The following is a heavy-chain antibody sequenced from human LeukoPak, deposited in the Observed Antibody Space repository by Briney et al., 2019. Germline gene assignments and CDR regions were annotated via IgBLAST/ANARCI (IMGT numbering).Heavy chain of an antibody. D-gene: IGHD4-17*01. CDR2: IYYSGST. CDR3: ARDYGDYVRGAFDI. V-gene: IGHV4-31*03. J-gene: IGHJ3*02. CDR1: GGSISSGGYY. Sequence: SQTLSLTCTVSGGSISSGGYYWSWIRQHPGTGLEWIGYIYYSGSTYYNPSLKSRVTISVDTSRNQFSLKLSSVTAADTAVYYCARDYGDYVRGAFDIWGQGTMVTVSS.